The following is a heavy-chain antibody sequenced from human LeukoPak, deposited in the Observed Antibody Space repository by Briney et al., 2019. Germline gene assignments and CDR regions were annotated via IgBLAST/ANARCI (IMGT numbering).Heavy chain of an antibody. CDR2: ISGSGGGT. CDR3: AKGDYVDTVMLN. D-gene: IGHD5-18*01. CDR1: GFTFSSYA. Sequence: AGGSLRLSCAASGFTFSSYAMTWVRQAPGKGLEWVSAISGSGGGTYYPDSVKGRFTISRDNSKNTLYLQMNSLRAEDTAVYYCAKGDYVDTVMLNWGQGTLVTVSS. J-gene: IGHJ4*02. V-gene: IGHV3-23*01.